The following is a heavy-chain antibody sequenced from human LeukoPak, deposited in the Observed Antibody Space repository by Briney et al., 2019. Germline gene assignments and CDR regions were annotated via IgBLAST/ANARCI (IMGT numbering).Heavy chain of an antibody. J-gene: IGHJ3*02. CDR2: ISIDERIQ. D-gene: IGHD1-1*01. CDR3: TRAVQPDAFDI. Sequence: WLAVISIDERIQYYADSVKGRFTISRDNSKSTLFLQMNSLRTEDAAMYYCTRAVQPDAFDIWGHGTVVTVSS. V-gene: IGHV3-30*01.